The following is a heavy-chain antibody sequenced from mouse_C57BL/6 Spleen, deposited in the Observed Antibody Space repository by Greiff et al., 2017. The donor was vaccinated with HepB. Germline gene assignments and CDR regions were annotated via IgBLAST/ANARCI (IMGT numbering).Heavy chain of an antibody. V-gene: IGHV1-64*01. Sequence: QVQLQQPGAELVKPGASVKLSCKASGYTFTSYWMHWVKQRPGQGLEWIGMIHPNSGSTNYNEKFKSKATLTVDKSSSTAYMQISSLTSEDSAVCYCAREEGYYFDYWGKGTTLTVSS. CDR2: IHPNSGST. J-gene: IGHJ2*01. D-gene: IGHD3-3*01. CDR1: GYTFTSYW. CDR3: AREEGYYFDY.